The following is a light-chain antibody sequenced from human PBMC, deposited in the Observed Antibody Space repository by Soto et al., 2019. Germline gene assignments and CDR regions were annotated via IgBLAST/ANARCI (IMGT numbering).Light chain of an antibody. CDR1: QSLSSSY. CDR3: QQYGGSPRT. CDR2: GAS. V-gene: IGKV3-20*01. J-gene: IGKJ1*01. Sequence: EIVLTQSPGTLSLSPGERATLSCRASQSLSSSYLAWYQQKPGQAPRLLIYGASSRATGIPDRFSGSGSATDFTLTISRLEPEDFAVYYCQQYGGSPRTFGQGTKV.